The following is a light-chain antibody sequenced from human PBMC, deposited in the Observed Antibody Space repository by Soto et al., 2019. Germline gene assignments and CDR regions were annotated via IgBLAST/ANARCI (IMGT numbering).Light chain of an antibody. J-gene: IGKJ1*01. CDR2: DAT. CDR1: HNIERW. V-gene: IGKV1-5*01. CDR3: QQFATSST. Sequence: IQMTQSPSTLSASVGDRVTITCRASHNIERWMAWYQQKRGRAPSLLIFDATTLHSGVPSRFSGGGSGTEFTLTINGLHPDDFATYYCQQFATSSTVGQGTAVEIK.